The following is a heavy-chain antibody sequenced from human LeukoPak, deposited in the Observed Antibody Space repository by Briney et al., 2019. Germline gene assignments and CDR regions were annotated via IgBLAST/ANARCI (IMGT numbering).Heavy chain of an antibody. CDR3: ARLTWNDNGYYYFDY. D-gene: IGHD3-3*01. CDR1: GGSISSYY. CDR2: FHYGGST. J-gene: IGHJ4*02. Sequence: SETLSLTCTVSGGSISSYYWSSIRQSPGKGLEWIGYFHYGGSTNYNPSLKSRVTISVDTSKKQFSMELSTVTAADTAVYYCARLTWNDNGYYYFDYWGQGTLVTVSS. V-gene: IGHV4-59*08.